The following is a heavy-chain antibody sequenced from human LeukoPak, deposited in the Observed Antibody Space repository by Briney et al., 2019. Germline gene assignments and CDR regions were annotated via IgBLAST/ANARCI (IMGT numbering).Heavy chain of an antibody. CDR1: GFTFSSYW. CDR3: AKDDNYIRFLS. V-gene: IGHV3-23*01. CDR2: ISGSGGNT. Sequence: PGGSLRLSCAASGFTFSSYWMSWVRQAPGKGLEWVSGISGSGGNTYYADSVKGRFTVSRDNSKNTLYLQMNSPRAEDTAVYYCAKDDNYIRFLSWGQGTLVTVSS. J-gene: IGHJ5*02. D-gene: IGHD3-16*01.